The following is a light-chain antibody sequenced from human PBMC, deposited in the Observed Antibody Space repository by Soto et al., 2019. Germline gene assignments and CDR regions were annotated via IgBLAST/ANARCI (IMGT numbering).Light chain of an antibody. J-gene: IGKJ1*01. CDR2: DAS. Sequence: DIHMTQSPSTLSAAGVDIVSSAFLASQSISSWLAWYQQKPGKAPKLLIYDASSLESGVPSRFSGSGSETEFTLTISSLQPDDSATYYCQQYNSYSWTFGQGTKVDI. V-gene: IGKV1-5*01. CDR3: QQYNSYSWT. CDR1: QSISSW.